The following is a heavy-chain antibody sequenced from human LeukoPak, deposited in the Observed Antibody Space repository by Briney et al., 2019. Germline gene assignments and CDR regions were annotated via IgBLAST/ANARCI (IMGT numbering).Heavy chain of an antibody. D-gene: IGHD2-15*01. CDR3: AIAPVVVVAANDY. J-gene: IGHJ4*02. CDR1: GFTFSSYA. Sequence: PGGSLRLPCAASGFTFSSYAMHWVRQAPGKGLEWVAVISYDGSNKYYADSVKGRFTISRDNSKNTLYLQMNSLRAEDTAVYYCAIAPVVVVAANDYWGQGTLVTVSS. V-gene: IGHV3-30-3*01. CDR2: ISYDGSNK.